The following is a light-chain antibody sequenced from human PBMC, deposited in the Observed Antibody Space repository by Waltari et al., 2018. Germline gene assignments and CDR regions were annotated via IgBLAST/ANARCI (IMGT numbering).Light chain of an antibody. CDR1: QYFNSD. CDR3: QQSYSTPIT. V-gene: IGKV1-39*01. Sequence: TCRASQYFNSDFNLLHPKPGKTPGLLILAASTLQSGVPSMLSFSGSGTAFTLTISSLQPQDFATYYCQQSYSTPITFGQGTLLGSK. J-gene: IGKJ5*01. CDR2: AAS.